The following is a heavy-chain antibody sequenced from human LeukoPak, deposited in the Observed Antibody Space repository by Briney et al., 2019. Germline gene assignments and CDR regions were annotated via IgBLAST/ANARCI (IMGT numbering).Heavy chain of an antibody. J-gene: IGHJ5*02. CDR1: GFTFSSYG. CDR2: ISYDGSNK. V-gene: IGHV3-30*18. Sequence: GGSLRLSCAASGFTFSSYGMHWVRQAPGKGLEWVAVISYDGSNKYYADSVKGRFTISRDNSKNTLYLQMNSLRAEDTAVYYCAKDLACSGGRCNPFDPWGQGTLVTVSS. CDR3: AKDLACSGGRCNPFDP. D-gene: IGHD2-15*01.